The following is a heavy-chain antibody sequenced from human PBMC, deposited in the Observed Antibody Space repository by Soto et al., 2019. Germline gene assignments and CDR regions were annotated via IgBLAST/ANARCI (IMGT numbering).Heavy chain of an antibody. V-gene: IGHV1-8*01. CDR3: ARMATFGSLNWFDP. Sequence: ASVKASCTASVYIFTNNAVSWVRQATGQGLEWMGWMNPGSGDTGYAQKFQGRVTMTRDISTATAYMELSSLRSDDTATYYCARMATFGSLNWFDPCGQGTLVTVSS. J-gene: IGHJ5*02. D-gene: IGHD3-16*01. CDR2: MNPGSGDT. CDR1: VYIFTNNA.